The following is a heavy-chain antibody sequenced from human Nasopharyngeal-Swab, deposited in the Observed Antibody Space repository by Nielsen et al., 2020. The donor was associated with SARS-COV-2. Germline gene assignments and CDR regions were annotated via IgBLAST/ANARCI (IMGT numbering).Heavy chain of an antibody. V-gene: IGHV3-9*01. CDR3: AKTSASTGSRSSNVPFDL. CDR1: GFPFDDFA. CDR2: TNWNGGNT. Sequence: SLKISCEVSGFPFDDFAMHWVRQVPGQGLEWVAGTNWNGGNTDYADSVEGRFTIFRDNAKSSLYLQMNSLRPDDTAFFYCAKTSASTGSRSSNVPFDLWSQGTMVTVSS. J-gene: IGHJ3*01. D-gene: IGHD2-2*01.